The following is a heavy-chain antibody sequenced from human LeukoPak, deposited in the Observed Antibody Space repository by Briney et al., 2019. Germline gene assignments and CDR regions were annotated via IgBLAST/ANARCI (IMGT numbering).Heavy chain of an antibody. D-gene: IGHD3-3*01. CDR1: GGSISSGSYY. CDR2: IYTSGST. J-gene: IGHJ3*02. Sequence: SQTLSLTCTVSGGSISSGSYYWSWIRQPAGKGLEWIGRIYTSGSTNYNPSLKSRVTISVDTSKNQFSLKLSSVTAADTAVYYCARGLNYDFRSGLAGAFDIWGQGTMVTVSS. V-gene: IGHV4-61*02. CDR3: ARGLNYDFRSGLAGAFDI.